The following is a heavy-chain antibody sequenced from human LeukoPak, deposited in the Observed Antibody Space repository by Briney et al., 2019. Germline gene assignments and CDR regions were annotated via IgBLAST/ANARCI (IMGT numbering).Heavy chain of an antibody. CDR3: ARDWNSGYVGDAFDI. CDR2: ISGSGGST. Sequence: GGSLRLSCAASGFTFSSYAMSWVRQAPGKGLEWVSAISGSGGSTYYADSVKGRFTISGDNSKNTLYLQMNSLRAEDTAVYYCARDWNSGYVGDAFDIWGQGTMVTVAS. V-gene: IGHV3-23*01. D-gene: IGHD5-12*01. CDR1: GFTFSSYA. J-gene: IGHJ3*02.